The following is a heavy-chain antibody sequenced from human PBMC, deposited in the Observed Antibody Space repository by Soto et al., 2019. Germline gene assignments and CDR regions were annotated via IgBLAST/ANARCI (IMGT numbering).Heavy chain of an antibody. J-gene: IGHJ4*02. CDR3: ARAHLPYAMKSELDYFDY. CDR1: GYTQTELS. D-gene: IGHD2-2*01. Sequence: EASVKVSCTVSGYTQTELSMHWVRQAPGKGLEWMGWINPNSGGTNYAQKFQGWVTMTRDTSISTAYMELSRLRSDDTAVYYCARAHLPYAMKSELDYFDYWGQGTLVTVSS. V-gene: IGHV1-2*04. CDR2: INPNSGGT.